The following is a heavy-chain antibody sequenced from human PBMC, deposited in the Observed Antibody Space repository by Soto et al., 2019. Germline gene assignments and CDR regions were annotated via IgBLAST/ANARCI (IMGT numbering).Heavy chain of an antibody. J-gene: IGHJ4*02. CDR2: IYYSGST. D-gene: IGHD4-17*01. CDR1: GGSISSSSYY. Sequence: QLQLQESGPGLVKPSETLSLTCTVSGGSISSSSYYWGWIRQPPGKGLEWIGSIYYSGSTYYNPSLKSRVTISVDTSKNQFSLKLSSVTAADTAVYYCARSYGDYLPFDYWGQGTLVTVSS. V-gene: IGHV4-39*01. CDR3: ARSYGDYLPFDY.